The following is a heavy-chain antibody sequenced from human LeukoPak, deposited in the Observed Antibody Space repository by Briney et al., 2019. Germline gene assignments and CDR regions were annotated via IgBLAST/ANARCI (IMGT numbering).Heavy chain of an antibody. CDR2: IIPIFGTA. CDR1: GGTFSSYA. D-gene: IGHD6-6*01. V-gene: IGHV1-69*01. CDR3: ARDRGSSSEFYYYYYGMVV. Sequence: SVKVSCKASGGTFSSYAISWVRQAPGQGLEWMGGIIPIFGTANYAQKFQGRVTITADESTSTAYMELSSLRSEDTAVYYCARDRGSSSEFYYYYYGMVVWGQGTTVTVSS. J-gene: IGHJ6*02.